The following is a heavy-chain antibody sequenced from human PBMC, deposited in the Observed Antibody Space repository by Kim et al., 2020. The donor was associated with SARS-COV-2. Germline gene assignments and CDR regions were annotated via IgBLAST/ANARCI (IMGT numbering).Heavy chain of an antibody. J-gene: IGHJ4*02. CDR1: GFTVSSNY. CDR3: ARDVAYGDFHFDY. Sequence: GGSLRLSCAASGFTVSSNYMSWVRQAPGKGLEWVSVIYSGGSTYYADSVKGRFTISRDNSKNTLYLQMNSLRAEDTAVYYCARDVAYGDFHFDYWGQGTLVTVSS. V-gene: IGHV3-53*01. CDR2: IYSGGST. D-gene: IGHD4-17*01.